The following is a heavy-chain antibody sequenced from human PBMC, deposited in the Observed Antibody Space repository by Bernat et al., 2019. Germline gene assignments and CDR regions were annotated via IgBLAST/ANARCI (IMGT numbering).Heavy chain of an antibody. CDR1: GASITSYW. CDR2: IEHGGAT. J-gene: IGHJ6*02. CDR3: ARNGAYCIEV. V-gene: IGHV4-4*02. D-gene: IGHD2-21*01. Sequence: QVQLQESGPGLVKPSETLSLTCDVSGASITSYWWSWVRQPPGKGLEWIGEIEHGGATNYNPSLKSRVTISVDKSKNQFSLKLSSVTDADTALYYCARNGAYCIEVWGQGTTVTVS.